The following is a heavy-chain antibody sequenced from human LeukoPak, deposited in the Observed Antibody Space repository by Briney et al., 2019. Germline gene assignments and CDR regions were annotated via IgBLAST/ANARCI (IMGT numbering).Heavy chain of an antibody. CDR3: ARTNMPAREGTYFDY. V-gene: IGHV5-51*01. Sequence: GESLKISCKGSGYNFISYWIGWVRKMPGKGLEWMGIIYPGDSDTRYSPSFQGQVTISADKSISTAYLQWSSLKASDTAIYYCARTNMPAREGTYFDYWGQGTLVTVSS. J-gene: IGHJ4*02. D-gene: IGHD6-6*01. CDR1: GYNFISYW. CDR2: IYPGDSDT.